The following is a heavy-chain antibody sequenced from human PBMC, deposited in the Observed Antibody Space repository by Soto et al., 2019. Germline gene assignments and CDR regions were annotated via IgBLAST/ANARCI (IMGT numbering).Heavy chain of an antibody. D-gene: IGHD6-19*01. CDR2: ISYDGSNK. CDR3: AKDRGGIEVAGGLDY. CDR1: GFTFSSYG. J-gene: IGHJ4*02. V-gene: IGHV3-30*18. Sequence: PGGSLRLSCAASGFTFSSYGMHWVRQAPGKGLEWVAVISYDGSNKYYADSVKGRFTISRDNSKNTLYLQMNSLRAEDTAVYYCAKDRGGIEVAGGLDYWGQGTLVTVSS.